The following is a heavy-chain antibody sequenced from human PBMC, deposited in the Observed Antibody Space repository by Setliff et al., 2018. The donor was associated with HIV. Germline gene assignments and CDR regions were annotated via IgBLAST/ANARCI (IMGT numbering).Heavy chain of an antibody. D-gene: IGHD6-19*01. J-gene: IGHJ4*02. Sequence: SETLSLTCTVSGGSISNSRYYWSWIRQPPGKGLEWIGSIYYSGSTYYNPSLKSRVTISVDTSKNQFSLKLSSVTAADTAVYYCAAFDSGRDVWGQGTLVTVSS. V-gene: IGHV4-39*07. CDR3: AAFDSGRDV. CDR1: GGSISNSRYY. CDR2: IYYSGST.